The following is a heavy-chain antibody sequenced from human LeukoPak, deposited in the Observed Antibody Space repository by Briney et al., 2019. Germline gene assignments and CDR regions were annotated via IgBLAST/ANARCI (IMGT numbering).Heavy chain of an antibody. J-gene: IGHJ3*02. V-gene: IGHV4-4*02. CDR3: TKICGGDCSTAFDI. CDR2: IYQSGST. D-gene: IGHD2-21*02. CDR1: GGSLDISHW. Sequence: SETLSLTCAVSGGSLDISHWWSWVRQPPGKGLEWLGEIYQSGSTNYNPSLKSRVIILVDKSKNQFSLKLSSVTAADTAVYFCTKICGGDCSTAFDIWGQGTVVTVSS.